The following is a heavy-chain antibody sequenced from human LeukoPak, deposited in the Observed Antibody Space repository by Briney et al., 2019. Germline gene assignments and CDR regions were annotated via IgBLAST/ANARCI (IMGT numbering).Heavy chain of an antibody. CDR1: GGSISSGGYS. Sequence: SETLSLTCAVSGGSISSGGYSWSWIRQPPGKGLEWIGYIYHSGSTNYNPSLKSRVTISVDTSKNQFSLKLSSVTAADTAVYYCARGVYSSSDFDYWGQGTLVTVSS. CDR3: ARGVYSSSDFDY. J-gene: IGHJ4*02. V-gene: IGHV4-30-2*01. CDR2: IYHSGST. D-gene: IGHD6-6*01.